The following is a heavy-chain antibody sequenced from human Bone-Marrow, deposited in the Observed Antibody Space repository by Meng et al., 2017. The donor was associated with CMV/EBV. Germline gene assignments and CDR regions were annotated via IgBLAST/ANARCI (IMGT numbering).Heavy chain of an antibody. CDR2: INSHGRRT. CDR1: GFTFQDYS. V-gene: IGHV3-20*04. Sequence: GESLKISCAASGFTFQDYSMAWVRQAPGKGLEWVANINSHGRRTNYGDSVRGRFTISRDNAKNSLFLQMDTLRAEDTAFYYCVRCDNIAAVYWGQGTLVTVSS. D-gene: IGHD6-25*01. J-gene: IGHJ4*02. CDR3: VRCDNIAAVY.